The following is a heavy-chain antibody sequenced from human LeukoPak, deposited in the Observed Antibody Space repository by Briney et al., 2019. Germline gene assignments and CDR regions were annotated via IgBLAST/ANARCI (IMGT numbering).Heavy chain of an antibody. CDR3: AKDREYYYGSGSLMEY. CDR2: ISSSSSYI. J-gene: IGHJ4*02. Sequence: GGSLRLSCAASGFTFSSYSMNWVRQAPGKGLEWVSSISSSSSYIYYADSVKGRFTISRDNSKNTLYLQMNSLRAEDTAVYYCAKDREYYYGSGSLMEYWGQGTLVTVSS. D-gene: IGHD3-10*01. V-gene: IGHV3-21*01. CDR1: GFTFSSYS.